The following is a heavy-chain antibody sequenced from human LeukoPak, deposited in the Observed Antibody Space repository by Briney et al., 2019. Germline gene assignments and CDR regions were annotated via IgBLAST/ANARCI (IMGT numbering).Heavy chain of an antibody. D-gene: IGHD2-21*01. V-gene: IGHV1-69*13. CDR2: IIPIFGTA. J-gene: IGHJ6*03. CDR3: ARVAGYYYYMDV. Sequence: GASVKVSCKASGGTFSSYAISWVRQAPGQGLEWMGGIIPIFGTANYAQKFQGRVTITADESTSTAYMELSSLRSEDTAVYYCARVAGYYYYMDVWGKGTTVTVSS. CDR1: GGTFSSYA.